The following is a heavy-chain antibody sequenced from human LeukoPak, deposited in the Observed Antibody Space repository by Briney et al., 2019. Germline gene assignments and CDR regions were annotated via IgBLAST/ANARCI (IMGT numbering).Heavy chain of an antibody. D-gene: IGHD3-9*01. V-gene: IGHV4-59*01. J-gene: IGHJ4*02. CDR3: ARGPASDYDILTGYRTPKFFYFDY. CDR1: GGSISSYY. Sequence: SETLSLTCTVSGGSISSYYWSWLRQPPGKGLEWIGYIYYSGSTNYNPSLKSRVTISVDTSKNQFSLKLSSVTAADTAVYYCARGPASDYDILTGYRTPKFFYFDYWGQGTLVTVSS. CDR2: IYYSGST.